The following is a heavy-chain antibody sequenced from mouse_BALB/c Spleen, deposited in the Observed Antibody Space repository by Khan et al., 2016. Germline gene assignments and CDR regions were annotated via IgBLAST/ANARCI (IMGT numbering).Heavy chain of an antibody. CDR1: GFDFSRYW. J-gene: IGHJ3*01. CDR2: INPDSSTI. D-gene: IGHD4-1*01. V-gene: IGHV4-1*02. Sequence: EVKLLESGGGLVQPGGSLKLSCAASGFDFSRYWMSWVRQAPGKGLEWIGEINPDSSTINYTPSLKDKFIISRDNAKNTLYLHMSKVRSEDTALYYCARNWDVGFAYWGQETLVTVSA. CDR3: ARNWDVGFAY.